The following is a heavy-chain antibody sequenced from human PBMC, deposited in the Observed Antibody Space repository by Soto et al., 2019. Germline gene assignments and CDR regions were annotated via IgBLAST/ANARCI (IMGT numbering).Heavy chain of an antibody. J-gene: IGHJ4*02. CDR3: AREDIMGTRSFDY. D-gene: IGHD5-12*01. CDR2: ICSRSQTI. Sequence: EVQLVESGGGLVQPGGSLRLSCGVSGFMFSGYSMNWVCQAPGKGLEWLSYICSRSQTIFYADSVKGRFTISRDNAKNSLYLQMNNLRDDDTAVYFCAREDIMGTRSFDYWGQGTLVTVSS. CDR1: GFMFSGYS. V-gene: IGHV3-48*02.